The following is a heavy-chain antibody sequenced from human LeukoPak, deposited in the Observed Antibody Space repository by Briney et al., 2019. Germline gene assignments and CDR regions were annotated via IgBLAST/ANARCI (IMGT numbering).Heavy chain of an antibody. CDR3: ARSSTITIFGVINWFDP. CDR1: GGSISSSY. D-gene: IGHD3-3*01. J-gene: IGHJ5*02. CDR2: ISTSGSA. Sequence: SETLSLTCTVSGGSISSSYWSWIRQSAGKGLEWIGRISTSGSASYNPPLKSRLTMSVDTSKNQFSLTLSSVTAADTAVYYCARSSTITIFGVINWFDPWGQGTLVTVSS. V-gene: IGHV4-4*07.